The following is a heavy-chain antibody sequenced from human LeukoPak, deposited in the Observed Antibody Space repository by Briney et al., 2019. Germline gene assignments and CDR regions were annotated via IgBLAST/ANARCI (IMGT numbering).Heavy chain of an antibody. Sequence: ASVKVSCKASGYTFTGYYTHWVRQAPGQGLEWMGWINPNSGGTNYAQKFQGRVTMTRDTSISTAYMELSRLRSDDTAVYYCARDLRVGGSYYYGMDVWGQGTTVTVSS. J-gene: IGHJ6*02. CDR2: INPNSGGT. CDR1: GYTFTGYY. CDR3: ARDLRVGGSYYYGMDV. V-gene: IGHV1-2*02. D-gene: IGHD2-15*01.